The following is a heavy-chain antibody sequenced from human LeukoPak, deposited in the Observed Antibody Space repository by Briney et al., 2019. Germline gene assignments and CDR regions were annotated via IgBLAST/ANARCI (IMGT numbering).Heavy chain of an antibody. V-gene: IGHV1-18*01. Sequence: ASVKVSCKASGYTFSTYSVSLVRQAPGQGLEWMGWISSYNGNTHFAQKFQGRITMTTDTSTSTAYMELRSLRSDDTAVYYCARVYDFWSDYWYYMDVWGKGTTVTVSS. CDR3: ARVYDFWSDYWYYMDV. D-gene: IGHD3-3*01. J-gene: IGHJ6*03. CDR1: GYTFSTYS. CDR2: ISSYNGNT.